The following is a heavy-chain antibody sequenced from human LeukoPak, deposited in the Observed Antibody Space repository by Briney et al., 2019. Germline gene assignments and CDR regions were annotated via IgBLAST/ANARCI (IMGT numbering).Heavy chain of an antibody. J-gene: IGHJ5*02. D-gene: IGHD1-26*01. CDR2: ISGSGGST. CDR3: AKAGRMPTYRTGWFAP. CDR1: GFTFSSYA. V-gene: IGHV3-23*01. Sequence: GGSLRLSCAASGFTFSSYAMSWVRPAPGKGLEWVSAISGSGGSTYYADSVKGRFTISRDNFKNTLYLQMNSLRAEDTAVYYCAKAGRMPTYRTGWFAPWGEGTLVSVSS.